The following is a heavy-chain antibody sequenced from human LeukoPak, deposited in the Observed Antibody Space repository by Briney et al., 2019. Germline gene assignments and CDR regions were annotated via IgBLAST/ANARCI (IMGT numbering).Heavy chain of an antibody. CDR2: IYYSGTI. J-gene: IGHJ4*02. V-gene: IGHV4-59*01. D-gene: IGHD1-7*01. CDR1: GGSISGYY. Sequence: SETLSLTCTVSGGSISGYYWNWIRQSPEKGLEWIGYIYYSGTINYNPSLKARVTMSIDTSKNQFSPKVSSVTAADTAVYYCAKSKSLGLQYFDNWGQGTLATVSS. CDR3: AKSKSLGLQYFDN.